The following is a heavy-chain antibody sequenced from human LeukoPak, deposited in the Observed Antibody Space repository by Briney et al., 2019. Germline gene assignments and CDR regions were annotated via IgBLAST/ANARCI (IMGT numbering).Heavy chain of an antibody. V-gene: IGHV3-23*01. CDR3: ASSFAGFLTGLIIHLGWFDP. CDR1: GFTFSSYA. J-gene: IGHJ5*02. CDR2: ISGSGGST. D-gene: IGHD3-9*01. Sequence: GGSLRLSCAASGFTFSSYAMSWVRQAPGKGLEWVSAISGSGGSTYYADSVKGRFTISRDNSKNTLYLQMNSLRAEDTAVYYCASSFAGFLTGLIIHLGWFDPWGQGTLVTVSS.